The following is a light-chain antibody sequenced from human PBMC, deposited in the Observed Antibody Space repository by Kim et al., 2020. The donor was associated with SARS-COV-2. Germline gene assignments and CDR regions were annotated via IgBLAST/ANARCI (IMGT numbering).Light chain of an antibody. CDR2: DVT. CDR3: SSYTTPSSFI. V-gene: IGLV2-14*01. J-gene: IGLJ1*01. CDR1: SSDIGGYNY. Sequence: QSALTQPASVSGSPGQSITISCTGTSSDIGGYNYVSWYQQHPDKAPQLVIYDVTKRPSGVSNRFSGSKSGNMASLTISGLQAEDEADYYCSSYTTPSSFIFGRGTKVTVL.